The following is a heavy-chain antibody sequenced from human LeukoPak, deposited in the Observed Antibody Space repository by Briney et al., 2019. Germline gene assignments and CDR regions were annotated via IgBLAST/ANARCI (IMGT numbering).Heavy chain of an antibody. CDR3: ARGRTYDFWSGYLFDY. D-gene: IGHD3-3*01. CDR2: IYYTGST. Sequence: SETLSLTCTVSAGSVSSYYWSWIRQPPGKGLEWIGYIYYTGSTNYNPSLKSRVTISVDTSKNQFSLKLSSVTAADTAVYYCARGRTYDFWSGYLFDYWGQGTLVTVSS. V-gene: IGHV4-59*08. J-gene: IGHJ4*02. CDR1: AGSVSSYY.